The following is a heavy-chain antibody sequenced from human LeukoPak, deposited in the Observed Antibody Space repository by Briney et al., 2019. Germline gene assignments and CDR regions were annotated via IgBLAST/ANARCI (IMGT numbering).Heavy chain of an antibody. CDR3: ARDRLTSGSYFFDY. Sequence: PGGSLRLSCAASALTFSDYSMNWARQAPGKGLEWISYISGRSSTIYYADSVRGRFTISRDNANNSMYLQMNSLRAEDTAVYYCARDRLTSGSYFFDYWGQGTLVTVSS. CDR2: ISGRSSTI. CDR1: ALTFSDYS. D-gene: IGHD1-26*01. J-gene: IGHJ4*02. V-gene: IGHV3-48*01.